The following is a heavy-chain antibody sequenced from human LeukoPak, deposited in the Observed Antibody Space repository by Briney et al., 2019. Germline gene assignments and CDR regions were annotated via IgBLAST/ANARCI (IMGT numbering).Heavy chain of an antibody. V-gene: IGHV4-34*01. J-gene: IGHJ5*02. CDR2: INHSGST. CDR3: ARPPRRNYDFWSGYSVSGP. CDR1: GGSFSGYY. Sequence: SETLSLTCAVYGGSFSGYYWSWIRQPPGKGLEWIGEINHSGSTNYNPSLKSRVTISVDTSKNQFSLKLSSVTAADTAVYYCARPPRRNYDFWSGYSVSGPWGQGTLVTVSS. D-gene: IGHD3-3*01.